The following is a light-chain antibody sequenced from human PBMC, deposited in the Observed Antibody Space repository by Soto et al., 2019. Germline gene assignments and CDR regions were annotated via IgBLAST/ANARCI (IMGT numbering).Light chain of an antibody. CDR2: GAS. V-gene: IGKV3-15*01. J-gene: IGKJ1*01. CDR3: QQYNNWPRT. CDR1: QSVSSN. Sequence: EIVMTQSPATMSVSPGERVTLSCRASQSVSSNLAWYQQKPGQVPRLLIYGASTRAPGIPASFSGSGSGTEFTLTISSLQSEDFAVDYCQQYNNWPRTFGQGTKVEIK.